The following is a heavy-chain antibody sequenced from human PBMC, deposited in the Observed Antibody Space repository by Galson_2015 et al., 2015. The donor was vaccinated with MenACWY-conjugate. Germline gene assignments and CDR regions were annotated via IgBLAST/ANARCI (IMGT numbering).Heavy chain of an antibody. CDR2: INSDGSST. V-gene: IGHV3-74*01. Sequence: SLILSCAASGFIFSSYWMHWVRQAPGKGLVRVSRINSDGSSTRYADSVKGRFTISRDNAKKTLYLQMNSLRAEDTAVYYCARGNYYGMDVWGQGTTVTVSS. CDR1: GFIFSSYW. J-gene: IGHJ6*02. CDR3: ARGNYYGMDV.